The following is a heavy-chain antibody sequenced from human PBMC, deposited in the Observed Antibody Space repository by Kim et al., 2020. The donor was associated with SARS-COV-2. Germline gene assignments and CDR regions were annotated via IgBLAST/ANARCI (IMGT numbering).Heavy chain of an antibody. V-gene: IGHV4-30-2*04. D-gene: IGHD6-19*01. J-gene: IGHJ4*02. CDR3: AAQSFSSGWNDY. Sequence: YHPCLQRRVTISVDTSKNQFSLRLSSVTAADTAVYYCAAQSFSSGWNDYWGQGTLVTVSS.